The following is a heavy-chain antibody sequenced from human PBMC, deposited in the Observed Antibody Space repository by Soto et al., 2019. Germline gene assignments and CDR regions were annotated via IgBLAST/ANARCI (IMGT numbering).Heavy chain of an antibody. D-gene: IGHD3-3*01. Sequence: SQTLSLTCVISGDSVSSNSAAWNWIRQSPSRGLEWLGRTYYRSKWYNDYAVSVKSRITINPDTSKNQFSLQLNSVTPEDTAVYYCARDAVYYDFWSGYCAFDYCGQGALVTV. CDR3: ARDAVYYDFWSGYCAFDY. J-gene: IGHJ4*02. V-gene: IGHV6-1*01. CDR2: TYYRSKWYN. CDR1: GDSVSSNSAA.